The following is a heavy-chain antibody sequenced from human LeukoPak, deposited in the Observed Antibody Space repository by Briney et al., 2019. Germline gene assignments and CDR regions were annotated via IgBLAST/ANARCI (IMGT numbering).Heavy chain of an antibody. V-gene: IGHV1-69*05. CDR2: IIPIFGTA. Sequence: SVKVSCKASGGTFSSYAISWVRQAPGQGLEWMGGIIPIFGTANYAKKFQGRVTITTDESTSTAYMELSSLRSEDTAVYYCARGGGQQLDYYYYYMDVWGKGTTVTVSS. CDR3: ARGGGQQLDYYYYYMDV. CDR1: GGTFSSYA. D-gene: IGHD6-13*01. J-gene: IGHJ6*03.